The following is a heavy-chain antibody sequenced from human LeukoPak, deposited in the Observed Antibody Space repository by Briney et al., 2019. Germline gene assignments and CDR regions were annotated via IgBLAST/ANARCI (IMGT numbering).Heavy chain of an antibody. V-gene: IGHV3-33*01. J-gene: IGHJ1*01. Sequence: QSGGSLRLSCAASGFTFSSYGMHWVRQAPGKGLEWVAVIWYDGSNKYYADSVKGRFTISRDNSKNTLYLQMNSLRAEDTAVYYCARGFGSSGWYSLWXQGTLVTVSS. CDR1: GFTFSSYG. D-gene: IGHD6-19*01. CDR3: ARGFGSSGWYSL. CDR2: IWYDGSNK.